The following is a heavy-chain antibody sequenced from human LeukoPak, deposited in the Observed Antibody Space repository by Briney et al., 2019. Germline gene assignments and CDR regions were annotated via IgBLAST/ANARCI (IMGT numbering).Heavy chain of an antibody. Sequence: GGSLRLSCAAAGLTFSNYGMHWVRQAPGKGLQWVAYIRYDGRNKYSADSVKGRFTIYRDNAKNSLYLQMNSLRAEDTAVYYCARDRGFRILYPGTAFDIWGQGTMVTVSS. CDR2: IRYDGRNK. CDR3: ARDRGFRILYPGTAFDI. CDR1: GLTFSNYG. D-gene: IGHD2-8*01. V-gene: IGHV3-30*02. J-gene: IGHJ3*02.